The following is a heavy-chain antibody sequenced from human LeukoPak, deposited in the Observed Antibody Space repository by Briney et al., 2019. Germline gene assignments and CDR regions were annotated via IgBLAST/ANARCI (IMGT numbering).Heavy chain of an antibody. CDR1: GFTFSNYW. CDR2: IKSDGSST. CDR3: ARGGRYAYFLDY. J-gene: IGHJ4*02. D-gene: IGHD3-16*01. Sequence: GGSLRLSCAASGFTFSNYWVHWVHQGPGKGLVWVSRIKSDGSSTSYAESVKGRFTISRDNAKNTVYVHMNSLRDEDTAVYYCARGGRYAYFLDYWGQGTLVTVSS. V-gene: IGHV3-74*01.